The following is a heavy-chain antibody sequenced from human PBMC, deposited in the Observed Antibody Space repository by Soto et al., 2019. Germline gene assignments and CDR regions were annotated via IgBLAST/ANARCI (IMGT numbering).Heavy chain of an antibody. CDR2: ISAYNGNT. D-gene: IGHD6-13*01. V-gene: IGHV1-18*01. CDR3: ARDTGIAAAGTGTRFYYGMDV. Sequence: ASVKVSCKASGYTFTSYGISWVRQAPGQGLEWMGWISAYNGNTNYAQKLQGRVTMTTDTSTSTAYMELRSLRSDDTAVYYCARDTGIAAAGTGTRFYYGMDVWGQGTTVTVSS. CDR1: GYTFTSYG. J-gene: IGHJ6*02.